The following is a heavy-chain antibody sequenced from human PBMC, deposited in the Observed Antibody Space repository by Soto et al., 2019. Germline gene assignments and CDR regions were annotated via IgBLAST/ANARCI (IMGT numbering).Heavy chain of an antibody. CDR2: IYYTGST. D-gene: IGHD6-13*01. J-gene: IGHJ4*02. CDR1: GGAISGYY. CDR3: VRALGPRAGRFDN. Sequence: SETLSLICTVSGGAISGYYWTWIRQPPGKGLEWIGYIYYTGSTNYNPSLNSRVTISEDTSKNQFSLKLSSVTAADTAVYYCVRALGPRAGRFDNWGQGTLVTVSS. V-gene: IGHV4-59*01.